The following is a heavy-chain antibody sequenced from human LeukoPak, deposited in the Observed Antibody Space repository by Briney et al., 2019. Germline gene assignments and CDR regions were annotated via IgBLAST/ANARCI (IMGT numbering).Heavy chain of an antibody. J-gene: IGHJ4*02. V-gene: IGHV3-48*03. CDR3: TRGSPTNGGSYWALFDY. CDR2: ISGSDNTI. D-gene: IGHD1-26*01. CDR1: GFIFSSYE. Sequence: GGSLRLSCAASGFIFSSYEMNWVRQAPGKGLEWVSFISGSDNTIYYTDSVKGRFTISRDNAKNSLFLQMNSLRDEDTAVYYCTRGSPTNGGSYWALFDYWGQGAQVTASS.